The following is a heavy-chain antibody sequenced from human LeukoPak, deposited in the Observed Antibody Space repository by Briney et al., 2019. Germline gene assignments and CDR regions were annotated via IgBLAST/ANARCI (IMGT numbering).Heavy chain of an antibody. V-gene: IGHV4-59*08. CDR3: ASSDYSGSYSDY. D-gene: IGHD1-26*01. CDR1: GGSISSYY. Sequence: KTSETLSLTCTVSGGSISSYYWSWIRQPPGKGLEWIGYIYYSGSTNYNPSLKSRVTISVDTSKNQFSLKLSSVTAADTAVYYCASSDYSGSYSDYWGQGTLVTVSS. CDR2: IYYSGST. J-gene: IGHJ4*01.